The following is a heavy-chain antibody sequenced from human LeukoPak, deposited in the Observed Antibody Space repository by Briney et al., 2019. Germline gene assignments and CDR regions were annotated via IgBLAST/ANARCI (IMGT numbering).Heavy chain of an antibody. D-gene: IGHD5/OR15-5a*01. J-gene: IGHJ4*01. CDR2: LFYSGST. Sequence: PSETQTLTCTVSGGSIGSVGNFWVWIRQPPGNGLEWIGSLFYSGSTYYNPSLNSRVTISVDTSKSQFSLKLSSVTAADTAVYYCARLPKTRECIRHFDYWGQGALVTVSS. CDR3: ARLPKTRECIRHFDY. CDR1: GGSIGSVGNF. V-gene: IGHV4-39*01.